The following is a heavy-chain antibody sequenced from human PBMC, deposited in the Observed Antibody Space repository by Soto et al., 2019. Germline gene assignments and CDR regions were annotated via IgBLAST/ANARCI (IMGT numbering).Heavy chain of an antibody. J-gene: IGHJ4*02. CDR1: GYTFTTYG. CDR2: ISAYNANT. D-gene: IGHD1-26*01. Sequence: QVHLVQSGAEVKKPGASVKVSCKASGYTFTTYGIDWVRQAPGQGLEWMGWISAYNANTDYSQRLQGRVTITTDTSTSTADIELRSLRSDATAVDYGARGRYLGYWGQGTLVTVSS. V-gene: IGHV1-18*01. CDR3: ARGRYLGY.